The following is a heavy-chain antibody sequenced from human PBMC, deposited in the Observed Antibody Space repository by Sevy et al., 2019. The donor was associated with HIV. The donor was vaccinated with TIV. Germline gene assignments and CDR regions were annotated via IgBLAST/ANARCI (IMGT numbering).Heavy chain of an antibody. CDR2: ISAYNGNT. CDR3: ARVFVQDTAMVRDYFDY. V-gene: IGHV1-18*04. D-gene: IGHD5-18*01. J-gene: IGHJ4*02. CDR1: GYTFTSYG. Sequence: ASVKVSCKASGYTFTSYGISWVRQAPGQGLEWMGWISAYNGNTNYAQTLQGRVTMTTDTSTSTAYMELRSLRSDDTAVYYCARVFVQDTAMVRDYFDYWGQGTLVTVSS.